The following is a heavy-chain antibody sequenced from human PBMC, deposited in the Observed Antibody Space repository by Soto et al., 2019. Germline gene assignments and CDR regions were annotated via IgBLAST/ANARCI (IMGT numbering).Heavy chain of an antibody. D-gene: IGHD1-26*01. CDR1: DKYMSEDIG. Sequence: PDTQRLTYGVSDKYMSEDIGWSWVRQPPGKGLEWIGEVHHSKGALYNPSLTSRVTVSADVFSNKFFLEVRSVGTADTAVYYCAREGRYNLNSWGQGTPVTGSS. CDR2: VHHSKGA. V-gene: IGHV4-4*03. J-gene: IGHJ4*02. CDR3: AREGRYNLNS.